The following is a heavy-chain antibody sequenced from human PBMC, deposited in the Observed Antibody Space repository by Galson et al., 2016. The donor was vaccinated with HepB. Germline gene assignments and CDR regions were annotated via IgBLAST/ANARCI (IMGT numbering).Heavy chain of an antibody. CDR2: ISGSGYIT. D-gene: IGHD1-26*01. Sequence: SLRLSCAASGFTFRSYAMSWVRQAPGKGLEWVSGISGSGYITYYADTVKGRFTIARDNTRNTLNLQMNSLRVDDTAVYYCAEWERVDYWGQGTLVTVSP. CDR1: GFTFRSYA. CDR3: AEWERVDY. V-gene: IGHV3-23*01. J-gene: IGHJ4*02.